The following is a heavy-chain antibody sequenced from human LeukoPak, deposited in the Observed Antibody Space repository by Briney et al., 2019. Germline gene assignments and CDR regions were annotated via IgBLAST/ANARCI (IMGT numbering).Heavy chain of an antibody. CDR3: ARARFGISWFDP. CDR1: GYTFTSYG. CDR2: ISAYNGNT. D-gene: IGHD3-10*02. J-gene: IGHJ5*02. Sequence: GASVKVSCKASGYTFTSYGISWVRQAPGQGLEWMGWISAYNGNTNYAQKLQGRVTMTTDTSTSTACMELRSLRSDDTAVYYCARARFGISWFDPWGQGTLVTVSS. V-gene: IGHV1-18*01.